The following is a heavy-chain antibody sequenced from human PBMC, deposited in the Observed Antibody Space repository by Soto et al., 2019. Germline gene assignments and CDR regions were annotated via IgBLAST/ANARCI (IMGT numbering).Heavy chain of an antibody. CDR1: GYTFTSYD. CDR3: ARVSPPRYYDILTGYWDYYYYMDV. J-gene: IGHJ6*03. Sequence: ASVKVSCKASGYTFTSYDINWVRQATGQGLEWMGWMNPNSGNTGYAQKFQGRVTMTRNTSISTAYMELSSLRSEDTAVYYCARVSPPRYYDILTGYWDYYYYMDVWGKGTTVTVSS. V-gene: IGHV1-8*01. D-gene: IGHD3-9*01. CDR2: MNPNSGNT.